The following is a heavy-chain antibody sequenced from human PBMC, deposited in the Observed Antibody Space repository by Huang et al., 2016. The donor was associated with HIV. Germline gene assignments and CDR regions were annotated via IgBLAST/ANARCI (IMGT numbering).Heavy chain of an antibody. CDR1: GYSFIRHD. CDR2: INPNSGST. D-gene: IGHD3-10*01. CDR3: ARGRFGETYDYYMDV. J-gene: IGHJ6*03. V-gene: IGHV1-8*03. Sequence: QAQLVQSGAEVKKPGASVKVSCNASGYSFIRHDISWVRQAPGQGLEWMGWINPNSGSTGYAQQFRGRVTIDTKTSITTAYMELRSLRPEDTAVYYCARGRFGETYDYYMDVWGKGTPVTVSS.